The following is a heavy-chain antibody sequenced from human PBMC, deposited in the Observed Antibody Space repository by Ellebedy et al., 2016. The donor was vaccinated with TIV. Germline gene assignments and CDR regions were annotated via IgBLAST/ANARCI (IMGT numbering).Heavy chain of an antibody. J-gene: IGHJ4*02. CDR3: ARDHMDNWIDGGGY. V-gene: IGHV1-69*13. D-gene: IGHD1-20*01. CDR1: GGTFSSFA. Sequence: AASVKVSCKASGGTFSSFAISWVRQAPGQGLEWMGGIIPIFDTANYAQKFQGRVTITADESTSTAYMELSSLRSEDTAVYYCARDHMDNWIDGGGYWGQGTLVTVSS. CDR2: IIPIFDTA.